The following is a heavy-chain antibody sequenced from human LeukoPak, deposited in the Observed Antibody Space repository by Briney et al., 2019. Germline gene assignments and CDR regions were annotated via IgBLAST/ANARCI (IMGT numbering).Heavy chain of an antibody. V-gene: IGHV3-7*01. Sequence: PGGSLRLSRAASGFTFSSYWMSWVRQAPGKGLGWVANIKQDGSEKYYVDSVKGRFTISRDNAKNSLYLQMNSLRAEDTAVYYCARDWAVYCSGGSCYSFNYWGQGTLVTVSS. CDR2: IKQDGSEK. CDR3: ARDWAVYCSGGSCYSFNY. J-gene: IGHJ4*02. D-gene: IGHD2-15*01. CDR1: GFTFSSYW.